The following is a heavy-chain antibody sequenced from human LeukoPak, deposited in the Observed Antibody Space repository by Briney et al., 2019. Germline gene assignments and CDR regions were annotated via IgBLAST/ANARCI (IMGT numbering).Heavy chain of an antibody. J-gene: IGHJ6*02. CDR3: TKPWDRRSSSWYYYPMAV. D-gene: IGHD6-6*01. CDR1: GFSFSEYS. CDR2: ISYDGTEK. Sequence: PGGSLRLSCAASGFSFSEYSLHWVRQAPGKGLQWVALISYDGTEKYYADSVKGRFTSSRDNLNNALYLQMNSVRTEDTAVYYCTKPWDRRSSSWYYYPMAVWGPGTTVIVSS. V-gene: IGHV3-30-3*01.